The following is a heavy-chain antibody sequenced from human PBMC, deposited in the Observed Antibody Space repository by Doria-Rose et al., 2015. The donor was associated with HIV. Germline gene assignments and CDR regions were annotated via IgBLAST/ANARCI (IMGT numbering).Heavy chain of an antibody. CDR2: IHTSADT. CDR3: ARSLRRASSHFDF. Sequence: QVQLVQSGPGLVKPSETLSLTCTVSGSSINNYYWNWIRQPPGMGLEWIGYIHTSADTNYNPSLKSRVAISVDTSRSHFSRKLGSRTAADTAVYYCARSLRRASSHFDFWGQGFLVTVSS. J-gene: IGHJ4*02. V-gene: IGHV4-4*09. CDR1: GSSINNYY.